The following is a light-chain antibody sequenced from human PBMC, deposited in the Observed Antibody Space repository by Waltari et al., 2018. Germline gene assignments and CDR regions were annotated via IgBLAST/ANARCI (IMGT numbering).Light chain of an antibody. CDR3: QVWDSSTNHVV. V-gene: IGLV3-21*01. CDR1: NIGTKS. CDR2: YAR. J-gene: IGLJ2*01. Sequence: SYVLTQPPSVSVAPGETARIPCGGNNIGTKSVHWYQQRPGQAPVVVISYARDRPSGIPDRVSGSNSGNTATLTISRVEAGDEADYYCQVWDSSTNHVVFGGGTELTVL.